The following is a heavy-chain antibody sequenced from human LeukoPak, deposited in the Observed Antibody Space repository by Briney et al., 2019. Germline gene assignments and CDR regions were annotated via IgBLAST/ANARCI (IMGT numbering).Heavy chain of an antibody. J-gene: IGHJ4*02. CDR1: GGSVSSGSYY. Sequence: SETLSLTCTVSGGSVSSGSYYWSWIRQPPGKGLEWIGYIYYSGSTNYNPSLKSRVTISVDTSKNQFSLKLSSVTAADTAVHYCARHGSSGYLYYFDYWGQGTLVTVSS. V-gene: IGHV4-61*01. CDR2: IYYSGST. D-gene: IGHD3-22*01. CDR3: ARHGSSGYLYYFDY.